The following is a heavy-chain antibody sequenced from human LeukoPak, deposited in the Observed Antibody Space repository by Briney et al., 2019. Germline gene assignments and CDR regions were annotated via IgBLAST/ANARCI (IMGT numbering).Heavy chain of an antibody. CDR2: INPNSGGT. CDR1: GYTFTGFY. CDR3: ARPLTTSGWYFDL. D-gene: IGHD1-14*01. V-gene: IGHV1-2*02. J-gene: IGHJ2*01. Sequence: ASVKVSCKASGYTFTGFYIHWVRQAPGQGLEWMGWINPNSGGTNYAQKFQDRVTMTRDTSISTAYMELSSLRSDDTAIYYCARPLTTSGWYFDLWGRGTLVTVSS.